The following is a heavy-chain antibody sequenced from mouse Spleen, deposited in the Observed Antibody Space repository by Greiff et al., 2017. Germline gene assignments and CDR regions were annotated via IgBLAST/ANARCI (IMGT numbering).Heavy chain of an antibody. CDR1: GYSITSGYY. J-gene: IGHJ4*01. CDR3: AYYGNAMDY. Sequence: EVQLQQSGPGLVKPSQSLSLTCSVTGYSITSGYYWNWIRQFPGNKLEWMGYISYDGSNNYNPSLKNRISITRDTSKNQFFLKLNSVTTEDTATYYCAYYGNAMDYWGQGTSVTGSS. CDR2: ISYDGSN. D-gene: IGHD1-1*01. V-gene: IGHV3-6*01.